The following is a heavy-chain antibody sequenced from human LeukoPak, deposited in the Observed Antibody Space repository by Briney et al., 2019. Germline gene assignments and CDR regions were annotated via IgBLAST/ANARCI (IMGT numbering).Heavy chain of an antibody. CDR3: AKAGVRYFDSSGLYAFDF. CDR1: GGSIGSTSYY. CDR2: IYYSGST. J-gene: IGHJ3*01. V-gene: IGHV4-39*01. Sequence: SETLSLTCAVSGGSIGSTSYYWAWIRQPPGKGLEWIGTIYYSGSTYHNPSLKSRVTMSVDTSRNQFSLKLSSVDAADTAVYYCAKAGVRYFDSSGLYAFDFWGQGTTVTVSS. D-gene: IGHD3-22*01.